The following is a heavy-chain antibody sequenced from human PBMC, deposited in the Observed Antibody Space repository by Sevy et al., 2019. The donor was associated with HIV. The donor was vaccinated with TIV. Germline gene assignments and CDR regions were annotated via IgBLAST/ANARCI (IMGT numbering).Heavy chain of an antibody. D-gene: IGHD2-21*01. V-gene: IGHV3-9*01. CDR2: VSWNSRNI. CDR3: AKDINRGCDGINCYPYYYYFYGLDV. Sequence: SLKISCAASGIPFNDHAMHWVRQVPGKGLEWVSGVSWNSRNIGYADSVKGRFTISRDNANHFLYLEMNSLRPEDTAFYYCAKDINRGCDGINCYPYYYYFYGLDVWGQGTTVTVSS. J-gene: IGHJ6*02. CDR1: GIPFNDHA.